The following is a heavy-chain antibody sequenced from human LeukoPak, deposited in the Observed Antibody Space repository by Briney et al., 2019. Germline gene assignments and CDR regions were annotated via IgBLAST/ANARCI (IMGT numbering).Heavy chain of an antibody. CDR1: GGSISSSSYY. V-gene: IGHV4-39*01. J-gene: IGHJ2*01. Sequence: SETLSLTCTVSGGSISSSSYYWGWIRQPPGRGLEWIGSIYYTRSTYYNPSLKSRVTISVDTSKNQFSLKLTSVTAADTAVYYCARGVTMIVVVIHDWYFDLWGRGTLVTVSS. CDR2: IYYTRST. CDR3: ARGVTMIVVVIHDWYFDL. D-gene: IGHD3-22*01.